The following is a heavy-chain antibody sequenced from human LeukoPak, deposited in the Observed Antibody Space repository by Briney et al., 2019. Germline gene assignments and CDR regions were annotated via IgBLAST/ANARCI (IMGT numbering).Heavy chain of an antibody. J-gene: IGHJ4*02. CDR2: IYYSGTT. CDR1: GGSISSYY. V-gene: IGHV4-59*12. CDR3: ARGVYIAAAQYGY. Sequence: SSETLSLTCTVSGGSISSYYWSWIRQPPGKGPEWIGYIYYSGTTNYNPSLKSRVTISVDTSKNQFSLKLSSVTAADTAVYYCARGVYIAAAQYGYWGQGTLVTVSS. D-gene: IGHD6-13*01.